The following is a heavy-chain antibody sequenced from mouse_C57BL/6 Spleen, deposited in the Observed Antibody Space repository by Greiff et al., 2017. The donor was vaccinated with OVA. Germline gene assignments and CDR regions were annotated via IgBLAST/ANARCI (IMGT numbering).Heavy chain of an antibody. CDR2: IDPSDSET. CDR1: GYTFTSYW. J-gene: IGHJ1*03. V-gene: IGHV1-52*01. CDR3: TYYYGSSYWYFDV. D-gene: IGHD1-1*01. Sequence: QVQLQQPGAELVRPGSSVKLSCKASGYTFTSYWMHWVQQRPIQGLEWIGNIDPSDSETHYTQKFKDQATLTVDKSSGTAYMQLSSLTSEDSAVYVGTYYYGSSYWYFDVWGTGTTVTVSS.